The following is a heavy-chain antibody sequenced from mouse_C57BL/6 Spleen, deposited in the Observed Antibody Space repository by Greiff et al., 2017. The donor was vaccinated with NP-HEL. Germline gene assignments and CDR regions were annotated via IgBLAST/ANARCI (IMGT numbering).Heavy chain of an antibody. CDR2: INPGSGGT. CDR1: GYAFTNYL. Sequence: QVQLQQSGAELVRPGTSVKVSCKASGYAFTNYLIEWVKQRPGQGLEWIGVINPGSGGTNHNEKFKGKATLTADKSSSTAYMQLSSLTSEDSAVYFCARDYGSSSNWYFDVWGTGTTVTVSS. CDR3: ARDYGSSSNWYFDV. D-gene: IGHD1-1*01. V-gene: IGHV1-54*01. J-gene: IGHJ1*03.